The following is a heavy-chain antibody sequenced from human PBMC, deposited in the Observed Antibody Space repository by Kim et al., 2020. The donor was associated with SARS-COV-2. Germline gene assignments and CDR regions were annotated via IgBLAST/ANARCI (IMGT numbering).Heavy chain of an antibody. D-gene: IGHD1-7*01. V-gene: IGHV3-74*01. CDR3: AATYSGTFRYFFY. J-gene: IGHJ4*02. Sequence: YSESVRGRFTISRDNAKNTQYLQMNGLKTDDTAVYYCAATYSGTFRYFFYWGQGTLVTVPS.